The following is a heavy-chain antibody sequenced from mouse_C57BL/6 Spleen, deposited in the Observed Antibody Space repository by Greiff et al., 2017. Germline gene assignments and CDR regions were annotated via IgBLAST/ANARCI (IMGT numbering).Heavy chain of an antibody. CDR2: INPSTGGT. V-gene: IGHV1-42*01. J-gene: IGHJ3*01. CDR3: ARSRYSNYEFAY. CDR1: GYSFTGYY. Sequence: EVQLQQSGPELVKPGASVKISCKASGYSFTGYYMNWVKQSPEKSLEWIGEINPSTGGTTYNQKFKAKATLTVDKAASTAYMQLKSLTSEDSAVYYCARSRYSNYEFAYWGQGTLVTVSA. D-gene: IGHD2-5*01.